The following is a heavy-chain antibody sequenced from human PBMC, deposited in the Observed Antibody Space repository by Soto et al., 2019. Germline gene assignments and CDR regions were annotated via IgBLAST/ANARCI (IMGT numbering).Heavy chain of an antibody. CDR3: ARHVLTFESTDPWGWYDP. Sequence: SETLSLTCTVSGGSISYYHWSWIRQPPGGGLEWIGHIYYSGGTSYNPSLKSRVTISVDTSKNQFSLKLSSVSAADTAVYYCARHVLTFESTDPWGWYDPWGQGTLVTVSS. D-gene: IGHD3-16*01. V-gene: IGHV4-59*08. CDR1: GGSISYYH. CDR2: IYYSGGT. J-gene: IGHJ5*02.